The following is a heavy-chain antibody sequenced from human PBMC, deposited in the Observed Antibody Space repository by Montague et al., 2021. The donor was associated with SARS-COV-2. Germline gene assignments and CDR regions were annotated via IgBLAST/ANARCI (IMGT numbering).Heavy chain of an antibody. Sequence: CAISGDSVSRNGVARTWIRQSPSRGLEYLGRTYYTSRWHNDQAPSVKGRLTVNPDASKNQFSLRLNSVTPEDTAVYYCARDGDGWEVPFDFWSQGTLVTVSS. CDR2: TYYTSRWHN. CDR1: GDSVSRNGVA. J-gene: IGHJ4*01. D-gene: IGHD1-26*01. CDR3: ARDGDGWEVPFDF. V-gene: IGHV6-1*01.